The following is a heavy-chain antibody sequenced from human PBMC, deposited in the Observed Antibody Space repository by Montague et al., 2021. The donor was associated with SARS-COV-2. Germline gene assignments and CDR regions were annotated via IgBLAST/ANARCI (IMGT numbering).Heavy chain of an antibody. Sequence: SETLSLTCTVSGASVRSGNSYWNWIRQPPGKGLEWIGYISYSGSTNSSPSLKSRVTISVDTSKNQLSLKVISATAADTAVYYCARIGYASVCYYYIYPDWGQGTLVTVSS. D-gene: IGHD3-22*01. CDR1: GASVRSGNSY. J-gene: IGHJ1*01. CDR3: ARIGYASVCYYYIYPD. CDR2: ISYSGST. V-gene: IGHV4-61*01.